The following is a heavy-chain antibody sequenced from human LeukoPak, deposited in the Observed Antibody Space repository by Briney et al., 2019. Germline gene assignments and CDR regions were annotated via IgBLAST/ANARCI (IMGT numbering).Heavy chain of an antibody. V-gene: IGHV4-34*01. D-gene: IGHD3-10*01. J-gene: IGHJ4*02. CDR1: GGSFSGYY. CDR2: INHSGST. Sequence: SETLSLTCAAYGGSFSGYYWSWIRQPPGKGLEWIGEINHSGSTNYNPSLKSRVSTLLDTSTNKFSLKLSSVTAADTAVYYCARGRHYGSGSYYNYWGQGTLVTVSS. CDR3: ARGRHYGSGSYYNY.